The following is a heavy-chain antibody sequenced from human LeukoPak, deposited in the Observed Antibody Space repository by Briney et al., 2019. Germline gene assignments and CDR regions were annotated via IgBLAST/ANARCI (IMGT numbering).Heavy chain of an antibody. Sequence: SETLSLTCTVSGGSISSYYWSWIRQPPGKGLEWIGYIYDSGSTNYNPSLKSRVTISVDTSKNQFSQKLSSVTAADTAVYYCARAIVVVPAAIGNWFDPWGQGTLVTVSS. J-gene: IGHJ5*02. CDR2: IYDSGST. CDR3: ARAIVVVPAAIGNWFDP. CDR1: GGSISSYY. D-gene: IGHD2-2*02. V-gene: IGHV4-59*01.